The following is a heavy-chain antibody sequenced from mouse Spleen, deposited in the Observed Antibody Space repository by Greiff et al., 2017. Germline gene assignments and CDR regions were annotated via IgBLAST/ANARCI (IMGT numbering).Heavy chain of an antibody. D-gene: IGHD1-1*01. J-gene: IGHJ2*01. Sequence: QVQLQQPGAELVKPGASVKLSCKASGYTFTSYWMQWVKQRPGQGLEWIGEIDPSDSYTNYNQKFKGKATLTVDTSSSTAYMQLSSLTSEDSAVYYCARCHYGSSHDYWGQGTTLTVSS. CDR3: ARCHYGSSHDY. V-gene: IGHV1-50*01. CDR2: IDPSDSYT. CDR1: GYTFTSYW.